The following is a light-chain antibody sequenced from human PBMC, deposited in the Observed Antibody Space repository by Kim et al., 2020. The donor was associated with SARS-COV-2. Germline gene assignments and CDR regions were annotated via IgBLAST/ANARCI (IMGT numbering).Light chain of an antibody. J-gene: IGKJ2*01. CDR1: QSVSSN. Sequence: EIVMTQSPATLSVSPGERATLSCSASQSVSSNLAWYQQKPGQAPRLLIYGASTRATGIPARFSGSGSGTEFTLTISSLQSEDFAVYYCQQYNNWPPRYTFGQGTKLEI. CDR2: GAS. V-gene: IGKV3-15*01. CDR3: QQYNNWPPRYT.